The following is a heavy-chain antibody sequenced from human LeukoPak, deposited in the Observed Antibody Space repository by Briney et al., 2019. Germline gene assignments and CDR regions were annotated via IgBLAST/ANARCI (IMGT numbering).Heavy chain of an antibody. D-gene: IGHD2-15*01. CDR3: TVVVATIN. J-gene: IGHJ4*02. Sequence: QPGGSLRLSCAASGFAFSGSAMHWVRQASGKGLEWVGRIRSKANSYATAYAASVKGRFTISRDDSKNTAYLQMNSLKTEDTAVYYCTVVVATINWGQGTLVTVSS. CDR1: GFAFSGSA. CDR2: IRSKANSYAT. V-gene: IGHV3-73*01.